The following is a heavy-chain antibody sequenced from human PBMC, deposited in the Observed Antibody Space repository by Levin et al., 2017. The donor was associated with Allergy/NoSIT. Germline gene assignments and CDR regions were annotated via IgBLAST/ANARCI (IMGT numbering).Heavy chain of an antibody. CDR2: IRSTSNYI. J-gene: IGHJ6*02. CDR1: GITSNNYT. V-gene: IGHV3-21*01. D-gene: IGHD1-1*01. CDR3: ASRIASPGGLDV. Sequence: KPGESLKISCVVSGITSNNYTLTWVRQAAGKGLEWVSSIRSTSNYIHYADSVKGRFTISRDNAKKSLYLQMNSLRVEDTAMYYCASRIASPGGLDVWGQGTTVTVSS.